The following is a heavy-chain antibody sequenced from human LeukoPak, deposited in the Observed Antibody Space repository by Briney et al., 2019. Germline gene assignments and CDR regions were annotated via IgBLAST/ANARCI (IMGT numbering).Heavy chain of an antibody. CDR3: ARVTYYYDSSVLDY. V-gene: IGHV3-48*04. J-gene: IGHJ4*02. CDR1: GFTFSSYS. D-gene: IGHD3-22*01. Sequence: GGSLRLSCAASGFTFSSYSMNWVRQAPGKGLEWVSYISSSSSTIYYADSVKGRFTISRDNAKNLLYLQMNSLRAEDTAVYYCARVTYYYDSSVLDYWGQGTLVTVSS. CDR2: ISSSSSTI.